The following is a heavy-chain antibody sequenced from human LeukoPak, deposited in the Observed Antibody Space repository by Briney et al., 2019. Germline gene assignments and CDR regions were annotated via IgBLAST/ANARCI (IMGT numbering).Heavy chain of an antibody. Sequence: SETLSLTCSVSGGSISSYYWNWIRQPPGKGLEWIGSISYSGSTNYNPSLESRVTISVDTSKNQISLKLSSVAAADTAIYYCARAPERWYSYGSYTYHYMDVWGRGTTVTVSS. CDR1: GGSISSYY. V-gene: IGHV4-59*01. D-gene: IGHD3-10*01. J-gene: IGHJ6*03. CDR3: ARAPERWYSYGSYTYHYMDV. CDR2: ISYSGST.